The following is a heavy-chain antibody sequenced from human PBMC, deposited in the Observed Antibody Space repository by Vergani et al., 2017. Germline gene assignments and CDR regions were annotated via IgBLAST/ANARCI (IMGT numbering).Heavy chain of an antibody. CDR1: GYTFTGYY. Sequence: QVQLVQSGAEVKKPGASVKVSCKASGYTFTGYYMHWVRQAPGQGLEWMGWINPNSGGTNYAQKFQGRVTMTRDTSISTAYMELSSLRSEDTAVYYCARARCSGGSCYQREFDYWGQGTLVTVSS. V-gene: IGHV1-2*02. D-gene: IGHD2-15*01. CDR2: INPNSGGT. CDR3: ARARCSGGSCYQREFDY. J-gene: IGHJ4*02.